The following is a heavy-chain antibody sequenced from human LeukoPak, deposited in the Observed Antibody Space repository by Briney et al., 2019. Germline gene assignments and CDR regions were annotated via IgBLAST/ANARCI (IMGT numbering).Heavy chain of an antibody. J-gene: IGHJ4*02. Sequence: GASVKVSCKASGYTFTSYDINWVRQATGQGLEWMGWMNPNSGNTGYAQKFQGRVTITRNTSISTAYMELSSLRSEDTAVYYCAKDRPGLYYGSGLFDYWGQGTLVTVSS. D-gene: IGHD3-10*01. CDR3: AKDRPGLYYGSGLFDY. V-gene: IGHV1-8*03. CDR2: MNPNSGNT. CDR1: GYTFTSYD.